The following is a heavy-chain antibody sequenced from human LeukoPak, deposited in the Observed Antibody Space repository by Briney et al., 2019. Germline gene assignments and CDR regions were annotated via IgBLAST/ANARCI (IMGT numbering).Heavy chain of an antibody. D-gene: IGHD3-10*02. V-gene: IGHV3-48*03. CDR2: ISGIGSTI. Sequence: GGPLRLSCAASGFTFSNYAMNWVRQAPGKGLEWVSYISGIGSTIYYADSVKDRFTISRDNAKNSLYLQMNSLRAEDTAVYYCAELGITMIGGVWGKGTTVTISS. CDR1: GFTFSNYA. CDR3: AELGITMIGGV. J-gene: IGHJ6*04.